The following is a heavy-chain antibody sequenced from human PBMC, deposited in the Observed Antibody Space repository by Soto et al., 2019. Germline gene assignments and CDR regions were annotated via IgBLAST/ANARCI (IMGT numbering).Heavy chain of an antibody. CDR2: IKSKTDGGTT. J-gene: IGHJ6*02. CDR1: GFTFSNAW. CDR3: SSGYYYYYGMDV. V-gene: IGHV3-15*07. D-gene: IGHD3-22*01. Sequence: PGGSLRLSCAASGFTFSNAWMNWVRQAPGKGLEWVGRIKSKTDGGTTDYAAPVKGRFTISRDDSKNTLYLQMNSLKTEDTAVYYCSSGYYYYYGMDVWGQGATVTVSS.